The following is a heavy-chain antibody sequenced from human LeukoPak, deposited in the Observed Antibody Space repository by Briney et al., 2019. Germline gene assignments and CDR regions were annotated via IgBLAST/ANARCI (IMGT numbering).Heavy chain of an antibody. CDR1: GFTFSSHW. D-gene: IGHD3-10*01. Sequence: GGSLRLSCVVSGFTFSSHWMSWVRQAPGKGLEWVGRIKSKTDGGTTDYAAPVKGRFTISRNDSKNTLYLQMNSLKTEDTAVYYCTTGVNGYYGSGTYPPLDAFDIWGQGTMVTVSS. CDR2: IKSKTDGGTT. V-gene: IGHV3-15*01. J-gene: IGHJ3*02. CDR3: TTGVNGYYGSGTYPPLDAFDI.